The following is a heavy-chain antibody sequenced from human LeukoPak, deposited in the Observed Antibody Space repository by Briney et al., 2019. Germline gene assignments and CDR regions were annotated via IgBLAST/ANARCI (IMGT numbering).Heavy chain of an antibody. CDR2: IYYSGST. Sequence: SGPGLVKPSQTLSLTCTVSGGSISSGDYYWSWIRQPPGKALEWIGYIYYSGSTYYNPSLNSRVAISVDTSKNQFSLKLSSVTASDTAVYYCARQVPGFSWFDPWGQGTLVTVSS. D-gene: IGHD3-10*01. V-gene: IGHV4-30-4*08. J-gene: IGHJ5*02. CDR3: ARQVPGFSWFDP. CDR1: GGSISSGDYY.